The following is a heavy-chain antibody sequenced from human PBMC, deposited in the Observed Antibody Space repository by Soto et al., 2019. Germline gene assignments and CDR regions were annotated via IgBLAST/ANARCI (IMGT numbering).Heavy chain of an antibody. D-gene: IGHD2-15*01. V-gene: IGHV3-30-3*01. CDR3: ARGGPRGDFDI. CDR1: GFTFSSYA. J-gene: IGHJ3*02. CDR2: ISYDGSNK. Sequence: GGSLRLSCAASGFTFSSYAMHWVRQAPGKGLEWVAVISYDGSNKYYADSVKGRFTISRDNSKNTLYLQMNSLRAEDTAVYYCARGGPRGDFDIWGQGTMVTVSS.